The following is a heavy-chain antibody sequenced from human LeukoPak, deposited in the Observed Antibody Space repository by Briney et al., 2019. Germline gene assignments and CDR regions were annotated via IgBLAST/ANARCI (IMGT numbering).Heavy chain of an antibody. J-gene: IGHJ4*02. CDR1: GYTLTELS. CDR3: ASMVRGVIIALNY. Sequence: ASVKVSCKVSGYTLTELSMHWVRQAPGKGLEWMGGFDPEDGETIYAQKFQGRVTMTEDTATDTAYMELSSLRSEDTAVYYCASMVRGVIIALNYWGQGTLVTVSS. CDR2: FDPEDGET. V-gene: IGHV1-24*01. D-gene: IGHD3-10*01.